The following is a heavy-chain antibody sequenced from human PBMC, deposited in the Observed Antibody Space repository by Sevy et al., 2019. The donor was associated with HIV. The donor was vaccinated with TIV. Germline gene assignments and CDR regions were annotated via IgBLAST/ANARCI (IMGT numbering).Heavy chain of an antibody. CDR2: ISPDEST. CDR1: GFTFSFYD. Sequence: GGSLRLSCVASGFTFSFYDMIWVSQAPGKGLEWVSSISPDESTYYAASVKGRFTISRDNSKNNLYLQMNSLRAEDKAVYYDAKDDWVPETYRGGFDYWGQGTPVTVSS. J-gene: IGHJ4*02. CDR3: AKDDWVPETYRGGFDY. D-gene: IGHD3-9*01. V-gene: IGHV3-23*01.